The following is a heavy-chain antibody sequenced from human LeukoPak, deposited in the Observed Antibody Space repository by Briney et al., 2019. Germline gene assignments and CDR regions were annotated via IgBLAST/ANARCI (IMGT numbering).Heavy chain of an antibody. V-gene: IGHV3-21*01. CDR1: GFTFSSYS. Sequence: GGSLRLSCAASGFTFSSYSMNWVRQAPGKGLEWVSSISSSSSYIYYADSVKGRFTIPRDNAKNSLYLQMNSLRAEDTAVYYCARFFTSSWYPPDFDYWGQGTLVTVSS. J-gene: IGHJ4*02. CDR2: ISSSSSYI. CDR3: ARFFTSSWYPPDFDY. D-gene: IGHD6-13*01.